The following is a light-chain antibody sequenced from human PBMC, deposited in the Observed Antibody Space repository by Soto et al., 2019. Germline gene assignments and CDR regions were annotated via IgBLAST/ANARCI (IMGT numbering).Light chain of an antibody. CDR3: QQQGSSLRELT. J-gene: IGKJ4*01. Sequence: EIVLTQSPGTLSLSPGERATLSCRASQSVSSSYLAWYQQKPGQAPRLLIYDTSSRATGIPDRFSGSGSGTDFTLTISRLEPEDFAVYYCQQQGSSLRELTFGGGTKVEIK. CDR2: DTS. CDR1: QSVSSSY. V-gene: IGKV3-20*01.